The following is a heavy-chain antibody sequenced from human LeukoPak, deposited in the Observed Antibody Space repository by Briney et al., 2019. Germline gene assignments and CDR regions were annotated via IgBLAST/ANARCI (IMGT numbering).Heavy chain of an antibody. J-gene: IGHJ1*01. CDR3: ARGTGYCSGGSCRHEYFQH. CDR2: INHSGST. Sequence: SETLSLTCAVYGGSFSGYYWSWIRQPPGKGLEWIGEINHSGSTNYNPSLKSRVTISVDTSKNQFSLKLSSVTAADTAVYYCARGTGYCSGGSCRHEYFQHWGQGTLVTVSS. V-gene: IGHV4-34*01. CDR1: GGSFSGYY. D-gene: IGHD2-15*01.